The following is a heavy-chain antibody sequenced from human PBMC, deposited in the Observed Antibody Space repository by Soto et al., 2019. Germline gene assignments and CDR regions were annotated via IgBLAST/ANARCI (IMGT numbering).Heavy chain of an antibody. J-gene: IGHJ6*02. CDR1: GFTFSSYA. Sequence: GGSLRLSCAASGFTFSSYAMHWVRQAPGKGLEWVAVISYDGSNKYYADSVKGRFTISRDNSKNTLYLQMNSLRAEDTAVYYCARGGAVVPAAHYYYYGMDVWGQGTTVTVSS. D-gene: IGHD2-2*01. CDR3: ARGGAVVPAAHYYYYGMDV. V-gene: IGHV3-30-3*01. CDR2: ISYDGSNK.